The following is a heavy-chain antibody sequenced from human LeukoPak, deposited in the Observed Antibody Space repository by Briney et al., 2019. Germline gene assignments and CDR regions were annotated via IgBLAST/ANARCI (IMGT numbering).Heavy chain of an antibody. J-gene: IGHJ6*02. CDR1: GFTFRSYG. CDR3: ANPWVYYYYGLDI. Sequence: GGSLRLSCAASGFTFRSYGLSWVRQAQGKGMEWVSTISGDGGGTYYADSVKGRFTISGDNTKNMLYLQMNSLRAEDSAIYYGANPWVYYYYGLDIWGQGTTVTVSS. CDR2: ISGDGGGT. D-gene: IGHD3-16*01. V-gene: IGHV3-23*01.